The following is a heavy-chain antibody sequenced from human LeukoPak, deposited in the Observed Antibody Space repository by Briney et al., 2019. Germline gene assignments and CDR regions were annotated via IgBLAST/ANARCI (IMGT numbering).Heavy chain of an antibody. CDR1: GYSFTTFY. CDR3: ASLATIGSDSFDI. V-gene: IGHV1-46*01. CDR2: INPNGGTT. D-gene: IGHD2-2*03. Sequence: ASVKVSCKASGYSFTTFYMHWVRQAPGQGLGWIGIINPNGGTTSQAQKFQGRVTMTRDTSTSTVYMELSSLRSEDTAVYYCASLATIGSDSFDIWGQGTMVTVSS. J-gene: IGHJ3*02.